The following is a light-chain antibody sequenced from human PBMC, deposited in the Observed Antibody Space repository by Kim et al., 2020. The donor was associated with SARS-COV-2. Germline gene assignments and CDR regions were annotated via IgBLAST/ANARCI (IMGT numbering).Light chain of an antibody. CDR3: SSYTNTITLV. Sequence: GQSITISCTGTSSDVSDYNYVSCYQQHPGKAPKVIIYDVSNRPPGVSNRFSGSKSGNTASLTISGLQAEDEADYYCSSYTNTITLVFGGGTQLTVL. CDR1: SSDVSDYNY. CDR2: DVS. V-gene: IGLV2-14*03. J-gene: IGLJ3*02.